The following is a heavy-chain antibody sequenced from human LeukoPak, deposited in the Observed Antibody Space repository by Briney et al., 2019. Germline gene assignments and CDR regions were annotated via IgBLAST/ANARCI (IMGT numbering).Heavy chain of an antibody. J-gene: IGHJ6*02. CDR2: INHVGST. V-gene: IGHV4-34*01. D-gene: IGHD3-10*01. CDR3: ARGRNNQITMIRGPNHYFGLDV. Sequence: SETLSLTCAVYGGSFSGYYWTWIRQPPGKGLEWIGEINHVGSTKYNPSLKSRATLSVDASKNQFSLKLSAVTAADTAFYYCARGRNNQITMIRGPNHYFGLDVWGQGTTVTVSS. CDR1: GGSFSGYY.